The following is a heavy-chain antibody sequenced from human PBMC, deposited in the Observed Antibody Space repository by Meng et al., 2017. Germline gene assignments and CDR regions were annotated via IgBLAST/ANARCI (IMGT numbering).Heavy chain of an antibody. V-gene: IGHV4-34*01. CDR1: GGSFSGYY. D-gene: IGHD2-15*01. Sequence: SETLSLTCAVYGGSFSGYYWSWIRQPPGKGLEWTGEINHSGSTNYNPSLKSRVTISVDTSKNQFSLKLSSVTAADTAVYYCARVSCSGGSCYSYYFDYWGQGTLVTVSS. CDR3: ARVSCSGGSCYSYYFDY. J-gene: IGHJ4*02. CDR2: INHSGST.